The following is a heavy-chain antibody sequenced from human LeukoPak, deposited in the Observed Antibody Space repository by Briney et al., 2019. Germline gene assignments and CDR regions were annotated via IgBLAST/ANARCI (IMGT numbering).Heavy chain of an antibody. CDR1: GGSISSYY. J-gene: IGHJ4*02. CDR3: ARAVQAFDY. V-gene: IGHV4-59*01. CDR2: IYYSGST. Sequence: PSETLSLTCTVSGGSISSYYWSWIRRPPGKGLEWIGYIYYSGSTNYNPSLKSRVTISVDTSKNQFSLKLSSVTAADTAVYYCARAVQAFDYWGQGTLVTVSS.